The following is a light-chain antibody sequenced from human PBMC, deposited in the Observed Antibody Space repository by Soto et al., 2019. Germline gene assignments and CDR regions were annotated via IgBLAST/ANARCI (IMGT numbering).Light chain of an antibody. V-gene: IGKV3-11*01. Sequence: EIVMTQSPATLSVSPGERATLSCRASQSVRGYLAWYRQKPGQAPRLLIYDVSNRATGIPARFSGSGSGTDFTLTISSLEPEDFAVYYCQQRSNWPLTFGGGTKVDIK. J-gene: IGKJ4*01. CDR1: QSVRGY. CDR3: QQRSNWPLT. CDR2: DVS.